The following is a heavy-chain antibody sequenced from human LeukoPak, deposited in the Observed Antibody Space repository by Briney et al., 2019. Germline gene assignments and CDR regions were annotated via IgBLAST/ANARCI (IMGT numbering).Heavy chain of an antibody. CDR3: ALEGYGSGRESDDAFDI. CDR2: TYYRSKWYN. J-gene: IGHJ3*02. CDR1: GDSVSSNSAA. V-gene: IGHV6-1*01. Sequence: SQTFSLTCAISGDSVSSNSAAWHWLRQSPSRGLEWLGRTYYRSKWYNDYAVSVKSRITINPDTSKNQFSLQLNSVTPEDTAVYYCALEGYGSGRESDDAFDIWGQGTMVTVSS. D-gene: IGHD3-10*01.